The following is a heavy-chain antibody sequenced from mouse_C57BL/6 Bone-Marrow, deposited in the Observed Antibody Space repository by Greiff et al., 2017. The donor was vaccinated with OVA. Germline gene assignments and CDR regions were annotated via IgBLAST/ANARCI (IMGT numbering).Heavy chain of an antibody. V-gene: IGHV1-64*01. J-gene: IGHJ2*01. CDR1: GYTFTSYW. D-gene: IGHD3-2*02. CDR3: ARSSRQLRRDY. Sequence: QVQLQQPGAELVKPGASVKLSCKASGYTFTSYWMHWVKQRPGQGLAWIGMIHPNSGSTNYNEKFKSKATLTVDKSSSTAYMQLSSLTAEDSAVYYCARSSRQLRRDYWGQGTTLTVSS. CDR2: IHPNSGST.